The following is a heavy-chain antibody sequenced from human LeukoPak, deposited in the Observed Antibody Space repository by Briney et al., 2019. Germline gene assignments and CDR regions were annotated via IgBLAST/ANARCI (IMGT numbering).Heavy chain of an antibody. CDR2: INTHNANT. D-gene: IGHD6-13*01. Sequence: ASVKVSCKPSGYTFTSYGINWVRQAPGQGLEWMGWINTHNANTNYAQKLQGRVIMTTDTSTSTAYMELRSLRSDDTAVYYCARGNLQGRYSSSWYDYWGQGTLVTVSS. CDR3: ARGNLQGRYSSSWYDY. V-gene: IGHV1-18*01. CDR1: GYTFTSYG. J-gene: IGHJ4*02.